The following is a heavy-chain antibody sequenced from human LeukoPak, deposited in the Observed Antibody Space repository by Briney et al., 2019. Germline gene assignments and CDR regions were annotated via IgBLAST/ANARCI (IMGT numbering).Heavy chain of an antibody. J-gene: IGHJ4*02. V-gene: IGHV5-51*01. Sequence: GASPKIFCKSAGYTFTNYWIGCVRQMPGEGLEWMGIIYPGDSERKYNPSLQGQVTISADKSISTVYLQWSSLKASDTAIYYCARIEGSTFDYWGQGTLVTVSS. CDR1: GYTFTNYW. CDR2: IYPGDSER. CDR3: ARIEGSTFDY.